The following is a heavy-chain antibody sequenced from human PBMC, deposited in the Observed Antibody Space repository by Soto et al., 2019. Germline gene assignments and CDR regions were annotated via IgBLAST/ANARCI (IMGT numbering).Heavy chain of an antibody. CDR1: GGSISTNSYY. CDR3: ASGSTVSTGDF. Sequence: SETLSLTCTVSGGSISTNSYYGGWIRQPPGKGLEWIGCAHSTGSTYYNPSLKSRVTIYVDTSKNQFSLKLTSVTAAAPAVYYCASGSTVSTGDFWGQVHLV. CDR2: AHSTGST. D-gene: IGHD4-17*01. V-gene: IGHV4-39*01. J-gene: IGHJ4*02.